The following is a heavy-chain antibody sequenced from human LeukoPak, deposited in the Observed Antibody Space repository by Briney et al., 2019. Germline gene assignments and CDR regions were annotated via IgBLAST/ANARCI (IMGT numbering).Heavy chain of an antibody. V-gene: IGHV3-11*01. J-gene: IGHJ6*03. CDR3: ARSVGTPTRGVYYYMDV. CDR2: ISSSGSTI. Sequence: GGSLRLSCAASGLTFSDYYMSWIRQAPGKGLEWVSNISSSGSTIYYADSVKGRFTISRDNAKDSLYLQMNSLRAEDTAVYYCARSVGTPTRGVYYYMDVWGKGTTVTVSS. CDR1: GLTFSDYY. D-gene: IGHD7-27*01.